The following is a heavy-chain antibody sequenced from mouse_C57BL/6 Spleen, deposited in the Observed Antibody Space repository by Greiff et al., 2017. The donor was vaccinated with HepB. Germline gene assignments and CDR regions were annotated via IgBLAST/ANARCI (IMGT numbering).Heavy chain of an antibody. J-gene: IGHJ2*01. CDR3: ARTYDYDEGYFDY. CDR2: ISGGGGNT. V-gene: IGHV5-9*01. Sequence: EVNVVESGGGLVKPGGSLKLSCAASGFTFSSYTMSWVRQTPEKRLEWVATISGGGGNTYYPDSVKGRFTISRDNAKNTLYLQMSSLRSEDTALYYCARTYDYDEGYFDYWGQGTTLTVSS. D-gene: IGHD2-4*01. CDR1: GFTFSSYT.